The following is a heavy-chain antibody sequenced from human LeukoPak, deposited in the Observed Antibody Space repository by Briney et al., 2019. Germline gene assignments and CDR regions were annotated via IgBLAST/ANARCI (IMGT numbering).Heavy chain of an antibody. CDR1: GYTFTAYY. V-gene: IGHV1-2*06. J-gene: IGHJ3*02. Sequence: ASVKVSCKASGYTFTAYYMHWVRQAPGQGLEWMGRINPNSGGTNYAQRFQGRVTMTRDTSISTAYMAMRRLKSDDTAGYYCARLSSGWYDDFDIWGQGTMVTVSS. CDR3: ARLSSGWYDDFDI. CDR2: INPNSGGT. D-gene: IGHD6-19*01.